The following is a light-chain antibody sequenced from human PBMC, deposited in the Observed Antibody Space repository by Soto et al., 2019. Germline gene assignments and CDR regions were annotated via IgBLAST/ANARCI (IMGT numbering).Light chain of an antibody. CDR1: SSDIGAGYD. CDR3: QSYDSSLSAVV. J-gene: IGLJ2*01. Sequence: QSVLTQPPSVSGAPGQRVTISCIESSSDIGAGYDVHWYQQLPGTAPKLLIYGNSNRPSGVPDRFSGSKSGTSASLAITGLQAEDEADYYCQSYDSSLSAVVFGGGTKLTVL. CDR2: GNS. V-gene: IGLV1-40*01.